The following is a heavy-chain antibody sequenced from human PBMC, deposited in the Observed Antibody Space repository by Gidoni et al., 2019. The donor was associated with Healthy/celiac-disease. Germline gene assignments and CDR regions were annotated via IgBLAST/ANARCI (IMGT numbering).Heavy chain of an antibody. V-gene: IGHV3-21*01. J-gene: IGHJ6*02. Sequence: EVQLVESGGGLVKPGGSLRLSCAASGFTFSSYSMNWVRQAPGKGLEWVSSISSISSYIYYADSVKGRFTISRDNAKNSLYLQMNSLRAEDTAVYYCASQTTVTTLYGMDVWGQGTTVTVSS. D-gene: IGHD4-17*01. CDR2: ISSISSYI. CDR1: GFTFSSYS. CDR3: ASQTTVTTLYGMDV.